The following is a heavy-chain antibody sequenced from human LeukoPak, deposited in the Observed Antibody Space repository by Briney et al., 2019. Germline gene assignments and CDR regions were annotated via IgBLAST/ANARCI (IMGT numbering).Heavy chain of an antibody. V-gene: IGHV4-34*01. J-gene: IGHJ4*02. CDR3: ASPRYCSSTSCYAFDY. Sequence: PSETLSLTCTVSGGSISSYYWSWIRQPPGKGLEWIGEINHSGSTNYNPSLRSRVTISVDTSKNQFSLKLSSVTAADTAVYYCASPRYCSSTSCYAFDYWGQGTLVTVPS. CDR2: INHSGST. CDR1: GGSISSYY. D-gene: IGHD2-2*01.